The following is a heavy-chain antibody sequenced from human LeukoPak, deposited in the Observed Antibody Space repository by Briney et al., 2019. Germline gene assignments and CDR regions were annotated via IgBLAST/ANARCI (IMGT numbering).Heavy chain of an antibody. V-gene: IGHV1-8*01. Sequence: ASVKVSCKASGYTFTSYDINWVRQATGQGLEWMGWMNPNRGNTGYAQKFQGRVTMTRNTSISTAYMELSSLRSEDTAVYYCARGIAGRPYGSGDYGMDVWGQGTTVTVSS. D-gene: IGHD3-10*01. CDR3: ARGIAGRPYGSGDYGMDV. CDR2: MNPNRGNT. J-gene: IGHJ6*02. CDR1: GYTFTSYD.